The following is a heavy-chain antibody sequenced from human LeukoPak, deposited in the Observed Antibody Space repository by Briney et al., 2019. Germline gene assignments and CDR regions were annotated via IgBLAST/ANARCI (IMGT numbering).Heavy chain of an antibody. J-gene: IGHJ6*03. CDR2: IWYDGSNK. V-gene: IGHV3-33*01. D-gene: IGHD6-13*01. CDR3: ARGVTAGPSYYYYYMDV. CDR1: GFTFSSYG. Sequence: GGSLRLSCAASGFTFSSYGTHWVRQAPGKGLEWVAVIWYDGSNKYYADSVKGRFTISRDNSKNTLYLQMNSLRAEDTAVYYCARGVTAGPSYYYYYMDVWGKGTTVTVSS.